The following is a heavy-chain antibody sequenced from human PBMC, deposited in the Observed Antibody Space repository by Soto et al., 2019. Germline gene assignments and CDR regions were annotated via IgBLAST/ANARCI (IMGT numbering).Heavy chain of an antibody. CDR2: IYPGDSDT. CDR1: GYSFTSYW. CDR3: ARLAPSYYDFWSGRTPNYYYMDV. Sequence: GESLKISCKGSGYSFTSYWIGWVRQMPGKGLEWMGIIYPGDSDTRYSPSFQGQVTISADKSISTAYLQWSSLKASDTAMYYCARLAPSYYDFWSGRTPNYYYMDVWGKGTTVTVSS. V-gene: IGHV5-51*01. D-gene: IGHD3-3*01. J-gene: IGHJ6*03.